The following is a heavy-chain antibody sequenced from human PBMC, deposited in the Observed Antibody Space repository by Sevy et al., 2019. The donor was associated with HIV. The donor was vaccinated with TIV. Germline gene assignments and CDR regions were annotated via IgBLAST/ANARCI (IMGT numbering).Heavy chain of an antibody. CDR3: ARAYCSGGRCYSLAY. Sequence: AAVKVSCKASGYTFTTYGVTWVRQAPGQGLQWMGWISTFNGDTNSAQKLQGRVTMTTDTSTSTAYMELRSLRSDDMAVYYCARAYCSGGRCYSLAYWGQGTLVTVSS. V-gene: IGHV1-18*03. CDR2: ISTFNGDT. J-gene: IGHJ4*02. D-gene: IGHD2-15*01. CDR1: GYTFTTYG.